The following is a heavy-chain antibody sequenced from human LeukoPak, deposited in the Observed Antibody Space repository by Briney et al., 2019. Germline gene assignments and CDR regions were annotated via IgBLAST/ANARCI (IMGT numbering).Heavy chain of an antibody. D-gene: IGHD3-10*01. CDR1: GGSFSGYY. V-gene: IGHV4-34*01. CDR2: INHSGST. J-gene: IGHJ4*02. Sequence: PSETLSLTCAVYGGSFSGYYWSWIRQPPGKGLEWIGEINHSGSTNYNPSLKSRVTISVDTSKNQFSLKLSSVTAADTAVYYCASLWFGESPPFDYWGQGTLVTVSS. CDR3: ASLWFGESPPFDY.